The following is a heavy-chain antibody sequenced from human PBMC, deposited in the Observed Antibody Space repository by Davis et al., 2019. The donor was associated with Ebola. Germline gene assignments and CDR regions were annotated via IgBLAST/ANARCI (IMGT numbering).Heavy chain of an antibody. D-gene: IGHD6-19*01. J-gene: IGHJ4*02. CDR3: ARDSYRGGWYSGMDY. Sequence: ASVKVSCKASGYSFTVNAIHWVRQAPGQRLEWVGWINAGTGNRQYSGKLQGRVTITIDTSASTVYMEVSSLRSEDTAVYYCARDSYRGGWYSGMDYWGQGTLVTVSS. V-gene: IGHV1-3*01. CDR2: INAGTGNR. CDR1: GYSFTVNA.